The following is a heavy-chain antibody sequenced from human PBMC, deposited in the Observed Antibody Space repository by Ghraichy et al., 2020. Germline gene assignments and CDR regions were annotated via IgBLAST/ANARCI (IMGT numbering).Heavy chain of an antibody. V-gene: IGHV3-23*01. J-gene: IGHJ4*02. Sequence: GGSLRLSCAASGFTFSNYAMSWVRQDPGKGLEWVSSVTASGSSTYYADSVKGRLTISRDNSKNTLYLQMTTLRVEDTAIYYCTRDGVRDFHDYGSAGKKDYWGQGTPVTVS. D-gene: IGHD4-17*01. CDR2: VTASGSST. CDR3: TRDGVRDFHDYGSAGKKDY. CDR1: GFTFSNYA.